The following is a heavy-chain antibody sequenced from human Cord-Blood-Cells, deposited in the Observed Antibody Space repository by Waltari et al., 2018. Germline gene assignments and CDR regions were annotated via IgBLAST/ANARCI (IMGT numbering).Heavy chain of an antibody. V-gene: IGHV1-2*02. D-gene: IGHD6-13*01. CDR3: ARGKYSSSFTDY. J-gene: IGHJ4*02. Sequence: QVQLVQSGAEVKKPGASVKVSCKASGYTFTGYYMHWVRQAPGHGLEWMGWINPNGGGTNYAQKFQGRVTMTRDTSISTAYMELSRLRSDDTAVYYCARGKYSSSFTDYWGQGTLVTVSS. CDR1: GYTFTGYY. CDR2: INPNGGGT.